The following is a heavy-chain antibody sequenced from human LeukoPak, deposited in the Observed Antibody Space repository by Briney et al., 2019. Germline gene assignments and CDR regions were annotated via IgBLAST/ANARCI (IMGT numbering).Heavy chain of an antibody. CDR3: SKKGQNGDYGKPD. V-gene: IGHV3-23*01. J-gene: IGHJ4*02. D-gene: IGHD4-17*01. Sequence: GGSLRLSCAASGFTFSDYYMSWIRQAPGKGLEWVSAISGSGGSTYYADSVKGRFTISRDNSKNTLYLQMNSLRAEDTAVYYCSKKGQNGDYGKPDWGQGTLVTVSS. CDR1: GFTFSDYY. CDR2: ISGSGGST.